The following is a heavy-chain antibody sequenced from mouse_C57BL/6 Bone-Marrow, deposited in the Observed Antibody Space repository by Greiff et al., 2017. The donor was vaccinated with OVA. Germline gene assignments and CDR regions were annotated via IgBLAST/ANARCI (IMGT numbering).Heavy chain of an antibody. CDR2: ISYDGSN. Sequence: EVKVEESGPGLVKPSQSLSLTCSVTGYSITSGYYWNWLRQFPGNKLEWMGQISYDGSNNYTPSLKNRISITRDTSKKQFCLKLNSVTTEDTATYYCARDQTTVVYWYFEVWGTGTTVTVSA. J-gene: IGHJ1*03. D-gene: IGHD1-1*01. V-gene: IGHV3-6*01. CDR1: GYSITSGYY. CDR3: ARDQTTVVYWYFEV.